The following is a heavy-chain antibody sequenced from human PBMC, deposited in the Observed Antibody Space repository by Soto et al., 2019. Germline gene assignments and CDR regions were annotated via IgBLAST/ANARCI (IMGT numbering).Heavy chain of an antibody. V-gene: IGHV5-51*01. CDR2: IYPGDSDI. J-gene: IGHJ4*02. CDR3: ARQAYHYATNSFGY. D-gene: IGHD3-10*01. CDR1: GYSFTTYW. Sequence: PGESLKISCKGSGYSFTTYWIGWVRQMPGKGLEWMGVIYPGDSDIRFSPSFQGQVTISADISLSTAYLQWSSLRVSDTAMYYCARQAYHYATNSFGYWGQGTLFTISS.